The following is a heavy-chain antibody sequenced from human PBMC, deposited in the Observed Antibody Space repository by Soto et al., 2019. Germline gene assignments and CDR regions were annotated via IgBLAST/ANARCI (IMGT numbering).Heavy chain of an antibody. Sequence: QAHLEQSGAELKRPGASVKVSCKASGYTFSDFDINWLRQASGQGPEWMGWMNAKSGDTFFAQRFQGKFNMTWDTSLSTAYMEVGSLMSDDTAIYYCARGNPFNYAGFDVWGQGTTVAVSS. V-gene: IGHV1-8*01. D-gene: IGHD3-16*01. CDR1: GYTFSDFD. CDR2: MNAKSGDT. J-gene: IGHJ6*02. CDR3: ARGNPFNYAGFDV.